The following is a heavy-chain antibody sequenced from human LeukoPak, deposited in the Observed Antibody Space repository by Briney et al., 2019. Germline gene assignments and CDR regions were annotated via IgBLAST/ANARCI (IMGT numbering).Heavy chain of an antibody. CDR2: IYYSGST. CDR3: ASLRGWHYCYYYMDV. Sequence: PSETLSLTCTVSGGSNSSYYWSWIRQPPGKGLEWIGYIYYSGSTNYNPSLKSRVTISVDTSKNQFSLKLSSVTAADTAVYYCASLRGWHYCYYYMDVWGKGTTVTVSS. V-gene: IGHV4-59*01. D-gene: IGHD5-24*01. CDR1: GGSNSSYY. J-gene: IGHJ6*03.